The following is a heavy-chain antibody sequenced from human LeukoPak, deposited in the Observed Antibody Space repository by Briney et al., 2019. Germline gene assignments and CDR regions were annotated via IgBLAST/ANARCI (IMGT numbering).Heavy chain of an antibody. Sequence: GGSLRLSCAASGFTFSSYAMSWVRQGPGKGLEWVSAISGSGGSTYYADSVKGRFTISRDNSKNTLYLQMNSLRAEDTAVYYCAKDLGYSSSPVRVNAFDIWGQGTMVTVSS. J-gene: IGHJ3*02. D-gene: IGHD6-6*01. CDR2: ISGSGGST. V-gene: IGHV3-23*01. CDR3: AKDLGYSSSPVRVNAFDI. CDR1: GFTFSSYA.